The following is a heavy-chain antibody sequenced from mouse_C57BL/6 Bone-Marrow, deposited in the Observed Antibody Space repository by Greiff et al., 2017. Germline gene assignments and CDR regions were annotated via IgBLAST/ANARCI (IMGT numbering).Heavy chain of an antibody. CDR3: ARSGPLGRSFDY. D-gene: IGHD4-1*01. V-gene: IGHV1-55*01. CDR2: IYPTSGRT. Sequence: QVQLKQPGAELVKPGASVKMSCKASGYTFTSYWITWVKQRPGQGLEWIGDIYPTSGRTNYNEKFKSKAILTVDTSSNTAYMQLSSLTSEDSAVFYCARSGPLGRSFDYWGQGTTPTVSA. CDR1: GYTFTSYW. J-gene: IGHJ2*01.